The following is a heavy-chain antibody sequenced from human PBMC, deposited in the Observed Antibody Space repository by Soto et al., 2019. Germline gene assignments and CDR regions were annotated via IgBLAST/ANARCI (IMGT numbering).Heavy chain of an antibody. V-gene: IGHV1-18*01. CDR2: ISAYNGNT. J-gene: IGHJ2*01. D-gene: IGHD3-22*01. CDR3: ARGGPYYYDSSGYYSFVL. CDR1: GYTFTSYG. Sequence: ASVKVSCKASGYTFTSYGISWVRQAPGQGLEWMGWISAYNGNTNYAQKLQGRVTMTTDTSTSTAYMELRSLRSDDTAVYYCARGGPYYYDSSGYYSFVLWGRGTLVTVSS.